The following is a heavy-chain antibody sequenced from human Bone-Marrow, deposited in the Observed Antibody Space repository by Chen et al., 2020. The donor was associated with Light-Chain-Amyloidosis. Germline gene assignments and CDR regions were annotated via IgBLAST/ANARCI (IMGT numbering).Heavy chain of an antibody. CDR1: GGSFSGYY. V-gene: IGHV4-34*01. J-gene: IGHJ6*03. D-gene: IGHD3-3*01. CDR2: INHSGST. CDR3: ARGAPYYDFWSGYYTRYYYYYMDV. Sequence: QVQLQQWGAGLLKPSETLPLTCAVYGGSFSGYYWSWIRQPPGKGLEWIGEINHSGSTNYNPSLKSRVTISVDTSKNQFSLKLSSVTAADTAVYYCARGAPYYDFWSGYYTRYYYYYMDVWGKGTTVTVSS.